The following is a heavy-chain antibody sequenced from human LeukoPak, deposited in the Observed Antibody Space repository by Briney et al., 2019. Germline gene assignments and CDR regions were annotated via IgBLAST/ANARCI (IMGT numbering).Heavy chain of an antibody. CDR1: GLIFSSYS. Sequence: GGSLRLSCVASGLIFSSYSMNWVRQAPGKGLEWVSSISSSSSYIYYADSVKGRFTISRDNAKNSLYLQMNSLRAEDTAVYYCATGDYGAFDIWGQGTMVTVSS. V-gene: IGHV3-21*01. J-gene: IGHJ3*02. CDR3: ATGDYGAFDI. D-gene: IGHD4-17*01. CDR2: ISSSSSYI.